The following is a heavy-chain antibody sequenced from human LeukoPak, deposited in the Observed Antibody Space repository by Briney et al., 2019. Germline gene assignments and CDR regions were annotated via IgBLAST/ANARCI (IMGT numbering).Heavy chain of an antibody. J-gene: IGHJ4*02. CDR1: GFTFSSYW. D-gene: IGHD3-3*01. V-gene: IGHV3-7*01. CDR3: ARGVVYPAWSGPHWSDY. Sequence: GGALRLSCAASGFTFSSYWMSWVRQAPGKGPEWVAHIKQDASQEYHVDSVKGRFTISRDNAKNSLYLQMNSLRAEDTAVYYCARGVVYPAWSGPHWSDYWGQGALVTVSS. CDR2: IKQDASQE.